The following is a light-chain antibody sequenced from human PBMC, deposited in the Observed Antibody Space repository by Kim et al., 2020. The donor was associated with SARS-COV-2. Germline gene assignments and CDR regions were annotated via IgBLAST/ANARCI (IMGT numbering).Light chain of an antibody. CDR3: LQHNTYPIT. V-gene: IGKV1-17*01. CDR1: QDIRND. CDR2: GAS. Sequence: ASVGDRVTITCGASQDIRNDLCWYQQNPGRAPKRLIYGASSLQSGVPSRFSGSGSVTEFTLTIRRLQPEDFATYFCLQHNTYPITFGHGTRREIK. J-gene: IGKJ5*01.